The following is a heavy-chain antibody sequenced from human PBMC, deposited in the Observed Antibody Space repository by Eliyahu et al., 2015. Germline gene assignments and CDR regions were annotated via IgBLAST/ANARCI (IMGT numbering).Heavy chain of an antibody. J-gene: IGHJ4*02. CDR2: IWPGDSET. D-gene: IGHD6-13*01. Sequence: EVQLVQSGAEVKKPGESLKISCKGSGYNFANYWIAWVRQMPGKGLEGMGIIWPGDSETRYSPSFQGQATISADKSISTAYLHWSSLKASDTAIYYCARGDSKTWYEYWGQGTLVTVSS. CDR1: GYNFANYW. V-gene: IGHV5-51*01. CDR3: ARGDSKTWYEY.